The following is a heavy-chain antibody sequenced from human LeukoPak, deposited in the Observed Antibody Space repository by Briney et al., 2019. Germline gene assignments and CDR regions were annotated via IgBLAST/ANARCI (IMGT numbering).Heavy chain of an antibody. CDR2: KKHSGST. D-gene: IGHD3-3*01. CDR1: GGALSGFY. CDR3: ARGSSVVIFGVPIQLNWFDP. J-gene: IGHJ5*02. V-gene: IGHV4-34*01. Sequence: PSGAPSPPLGGHGGALSGFYWSRGRPPPGEGVGWDGEKKHSGSTNYNPSLKSRVTISVDTSKNQFSLKLSSVTAADTAVYYCARGSSVVIFGVPIQLNWFDPWGQGTPVTVSS.